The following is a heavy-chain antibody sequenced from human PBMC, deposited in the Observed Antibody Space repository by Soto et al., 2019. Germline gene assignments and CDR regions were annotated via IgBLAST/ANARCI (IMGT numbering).Heavy chain of an antibody. CDR1: GYTFSTKY. CDR2: VNPNTGGT. D-gene: IGHD3-22*01. Sequence: QIQLVQSGAVVKKPGASVKVSCKASGYTFSTKYLHWVRQAPGQGLEWVGWVNPNTGGTRYAQKFQGRVTMTSDTSISTAYMDLSRLTSDDTAVYYCARIGYYIDFDHWGQGTLVTVSS. V-gene: IGHV1-2*02. CDR3: ARIGYYIDFDH. J-gene: IGHJ4*02.